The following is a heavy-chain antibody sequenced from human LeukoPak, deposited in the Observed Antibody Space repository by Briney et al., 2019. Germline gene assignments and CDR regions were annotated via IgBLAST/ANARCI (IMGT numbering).Heavy chain of an antibody. Sequence: ASVKVSCKASGYIFTDYYMHWVRQAPGQELGWMGRINPNSGGTNYAQKFQGRVTMTRDTSISTAYTELSSLRSEDTATYYCARELPSPNDHHYFDYWGQGTLVTVSS. CDR1: GYIFTDYY. V-gene: IGHV1/OR15-1*02. D-gene: IGHD1-1*01. CDR2: INPNSGGT. J-gene: IGHJ4*02. CDR3: ARELPSPNDHHYFDY.